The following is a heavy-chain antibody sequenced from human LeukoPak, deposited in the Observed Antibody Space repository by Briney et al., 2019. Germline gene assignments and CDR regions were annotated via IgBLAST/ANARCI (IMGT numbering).Heavy chain of an antibody. Sequence: GESLKISCKGSGYSFTSYWIGWVRQMPGKGLEWMGIIYPGDSDTRYSPSFQGQVTISADKSISTAYLQWSSLKASDTAMYYCARHLRAVAGNNWFDPWGQGTLVTVSS. V-gene: IGHV5-51*01. CDR2: IYPGDSDT. D-gene: IGHD6-19*01. J-gene: IGHJ5*02. CDR1: GYSFTSYW. CDR3: ARHLRAVAGNNWFDP.